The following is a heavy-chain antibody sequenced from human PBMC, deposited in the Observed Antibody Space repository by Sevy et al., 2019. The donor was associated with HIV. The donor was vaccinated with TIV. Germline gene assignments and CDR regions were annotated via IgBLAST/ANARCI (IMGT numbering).Heavy chain of an antibody. CDR3: AKESLVRGIKTDAFDI. D-gene: IGHD3-10*01. CDR1: GFIFRDYG. Sequence: GGSLRLSCAASGFIFRDYGMHWVRQAPGKGLEWVTFITFDGRNKNYGDSVRGRFTISRDNAKNTLYVQMNSLRDEDTAVYYCAKESLVRGIKTDAFDIWGQGTMVTVSS. J-gene: IGHJ3*02. CDR2: ITFDGRNK. V-gene: IGHV3-30*02.